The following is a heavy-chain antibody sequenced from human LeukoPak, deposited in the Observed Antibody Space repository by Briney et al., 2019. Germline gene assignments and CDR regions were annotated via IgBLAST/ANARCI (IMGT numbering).Heavy chain of an antibody. CDR3: ARATYSGDAFDI. CDR1: GYTFTGYY. J-gene: IGHJ3*02. V-gene: IGHV1-2*04. D-gene: IGHD1-26*01. CDR2: INPNSGGT. Sequence: ASVKVSCKASGYTFTGYYMHWVRQAPGQGLEWMGWINPNSGGTNYAQKFHGCVTMTRDTSISTAYMELSRLRSDDTAVYYCARATYSGDAFDICGQGTMVTVSS.